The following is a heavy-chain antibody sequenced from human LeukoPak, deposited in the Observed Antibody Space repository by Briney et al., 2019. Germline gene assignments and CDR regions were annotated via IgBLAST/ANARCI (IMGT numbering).Heavy chain of an antibody. CDR3: ARPTREGGSYYSYYMDV. J-gene: IGHJ6*03. D-gene: IGHD1-26*01. V-gene: IGHV4-39*01. CDR2: IYYSGSP. CDR1: GGSISSSSYY. Sequence: SETLSLTCTVSGGSISSSSYYWGWVRQPPGTGLEWIGNIYYSGSPYYNPSLKSRVTISVDPSKNQFSLKLSSVTAADTAVYYCARPTREGGSYYSYYMDVWGKGTAVTISS.